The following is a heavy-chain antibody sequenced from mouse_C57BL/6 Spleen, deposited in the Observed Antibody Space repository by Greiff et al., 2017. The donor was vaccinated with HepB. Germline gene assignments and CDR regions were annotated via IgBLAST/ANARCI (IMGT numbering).Heavy chain of an antibody. CDR3: ARSNYVDYAMDY. CDR2: IDPSDSYT. CDR1: GYTFTSYW. J-gene: IGHJ4*01. D-gene: IGHD1-1*01. Sequence: VQLQQPGAELVKPGASVKLSCKASGYTFTSYWMQWVKQRPGQGLEWIGEIDPSDSYTNYNQKFKGKATLTVDTSSSTAYMQLSSLTSEDSAVYYCARSNYVDYAMDYWGQGTSVTVSS. V-gene: IGHV1-50*01.